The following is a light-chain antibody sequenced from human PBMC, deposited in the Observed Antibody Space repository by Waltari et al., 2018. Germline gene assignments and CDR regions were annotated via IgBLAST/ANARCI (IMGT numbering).Light chain of an antibody. CDR2: WAS. CDR1: QSVLFSSNNKNY. J-gene: IGKJ3*01. Sequence: DIVMTQSPDSLAVSLGERATINCKSSQSVLFSSNNKNYLAWYQQKPGQSPKLGLYWASTRDSGVPDRFSGSGSATDFTLTISSLQAEDVAVYYCQQYYSSPFTFGPGTKLEIK. CDR3: QQYYSSPFT. V-gene: IGKV4-1*01.